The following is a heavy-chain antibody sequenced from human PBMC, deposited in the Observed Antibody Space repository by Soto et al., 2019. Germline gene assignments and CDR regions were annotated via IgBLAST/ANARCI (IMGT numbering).Heavy chain of an antibody. V-gene: IGHV3-74*01. CDR3: ARETGYSSGWRQDY. CDR1: GFTFSSYW. Sequence: PGGSLSLSCAASGFTFSSYWMHWVRQAPGKGLVWVSRINSDGSSISYADSVKGRFTISRDNAKNTLYLQMNSLRVEDTAVYYCARETGYSSGWRQDYWGQGTLVT. D-gene: IGHD6-19*01. CDR2: INSDGSSI. J-gene: IGHJ4*02.